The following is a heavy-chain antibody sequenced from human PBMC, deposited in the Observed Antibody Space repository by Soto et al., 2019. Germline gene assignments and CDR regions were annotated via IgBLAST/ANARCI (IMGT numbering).Heavy chain of an antibody. D-gene: IGHD4-17*01. CDR1: GDSFTGDTYY. CDR2: IYYTGST. J-gene: IGHJ5*02. CDR3: ARHWNDNGDYQSRNWFDP. V-gene: IGHV4-39*01. Sequence: QLQLQESGPGLVKPSETLSLTCSVSGDSFTGDTYYWSWIRQAPGKGLEWIGSIYYTGSTFYSPSLESRVTISVDPSKSQFSLRLSSVTAADTAVYYCARHWNDNGDYQSRNWFDPWGQGTLVTVSS.